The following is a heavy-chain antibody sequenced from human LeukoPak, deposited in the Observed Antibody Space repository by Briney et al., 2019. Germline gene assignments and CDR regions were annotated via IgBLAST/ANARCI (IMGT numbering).Heavy chain of an antibody. CDR3: ARGLRDLCSGYNDGYYYYYMDV. J-gene: IGHJ6*03. Sequence: GGSLRLSCAASGFTFSNYWMSWVRQAPGKGLEWVANIKQDGSEKYSVDSVKGRFTISRDNAKNSLYLQMNSLRAEDTAVYYCARGLRDLCSGYNDGYYYYYMDVWGKGTTVTVSS. V-gene: IGHV3-7*01. CDR1: GFTFSNYW. CDR2: IKQDGSEK. D-gene: IGHD3-3*01.